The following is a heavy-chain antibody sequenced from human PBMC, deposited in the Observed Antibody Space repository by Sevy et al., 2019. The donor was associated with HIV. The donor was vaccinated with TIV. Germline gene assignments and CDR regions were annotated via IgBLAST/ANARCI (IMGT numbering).Heavy chain of an antibody. CDR2: ISGSGGSQ. J-gene: IGHJ4*02. CDR3: AKDRPVYSNYVYFDY. Sequence: GGSLRLSCAASGFTFSSYAMSWVRQAPGKGLEWVSAISGSGGSQYYADSVKVRFTISRDNSKNTLYLQMNSLRAEDTAEYYCAKDRPVYSNYVYFDYWGQGTLVTVSS. V-gene: IGHV3-23*01. D-gene: IGHD4-4*01. CDR1: GFTFSSYA.